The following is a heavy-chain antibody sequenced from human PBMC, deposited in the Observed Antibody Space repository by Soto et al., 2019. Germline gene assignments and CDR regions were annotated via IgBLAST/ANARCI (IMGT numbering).Heavy chain of an antibody. CDR3: ASYMVRGVLNYYYYYGMDV. Sequence: ASVKVSCKASGYTFTSYGISWVRQAPGQGLEWMGWISAYNGNTNYAQKLQGRVTMTTDTSTSTAYMELRSLRSDDTAVYYCASYMVRGVLNYYYYYGMDVWGQGTTVTVSS. V-gene: IGHV1-18*01. CDR1: GYTFTSYG. D-gene: IGHD3-10*01. CDR2: ISAYNGNT. J-gene: IGHJ6*02.